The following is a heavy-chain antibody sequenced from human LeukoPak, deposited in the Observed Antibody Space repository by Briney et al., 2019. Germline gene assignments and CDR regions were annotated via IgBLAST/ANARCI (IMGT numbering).Heavy chain of an antibody. D-gene: IGHD6-13*01. J-gene: IGHJ6*03. V-gene: IGHV3-48*04. CDR2: ISSSGSTI. CDR1: GFTFSSYS. CDR3: ARGQTGYSSSWRRATYYYYYMDV. Sequence: GGSLRLSCAASGFTFSSYSMSWIRQAPGKGLEWVSYISSSGSTIYYADSVKGRFTISRDNAKNSLYLQMNSLRAEDTAVYYCARGQTGYSSSWRRATYYYYYMDVWGKGTTVTISS.